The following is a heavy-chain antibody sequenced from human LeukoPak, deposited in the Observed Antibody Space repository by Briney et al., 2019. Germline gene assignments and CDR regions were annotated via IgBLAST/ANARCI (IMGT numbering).Heavy chain of an antibody. D-gene: IGHD4-17*01. Sequence: TGGSLRLSCAASGFTVSSKYMSWVRQAPGKGLEWVSVIYSGGSTYYADSVKGRFTISRDNSKNTLYLQMNSLRAEDTAAYYCASCPEHYGVFRRNYFDYWGQGTLVTVSS. V-gene: IGHV3-66*01. CDR3: ASCPEHYGVFRRNYFDY. CDR1: GFTVSSKY. CDR2: IYSGGST. J-gene: IGHJ4*02.